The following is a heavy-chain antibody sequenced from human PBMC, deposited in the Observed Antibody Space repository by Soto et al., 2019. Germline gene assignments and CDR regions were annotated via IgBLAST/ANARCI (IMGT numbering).Heavy chain of an antibody. J-gene: IGHJ6*03. CDR1: GGSISSSSYY. D-gene: IGHD4-17*01. CDR2: IYYSGST. V-gene: IGHV4-39*01. Sequence: SETLSLTCTVSGGSISSSSYYWGWIRQPPGKGLEWIGSIYYSGSTYYNPSLKSRVTISVDTSKNQFSLKLSSVTAADTAVYYCARQPGDYGDHYYYDMDVRGKGTTVTVSS. CDR3: ARQPGDYGDHYYYDMDV.